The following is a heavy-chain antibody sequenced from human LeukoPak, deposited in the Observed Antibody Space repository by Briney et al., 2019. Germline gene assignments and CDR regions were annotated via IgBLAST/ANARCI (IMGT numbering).Heavy chain of an antibody. J-gene: IGHJ6*02. CDR2: IDRSGDGT. D-gene: IGHD2-21*02. V-gene: IGHV1-46*02. CDR3: ARDLGTSGVTDYYYYGMDV. CDR1: GYIFNTYH. Sequence: ASVKVSCKAPGYIFNTYHMHWVRQAPGQGLEWMGIIDRSGDGTTYAQRFQGRATMTRDTSTSTAYMELSSLRSEDTAVYYCARDLGTSGVTDYYYYGMDVWGQGTTVTVSS.